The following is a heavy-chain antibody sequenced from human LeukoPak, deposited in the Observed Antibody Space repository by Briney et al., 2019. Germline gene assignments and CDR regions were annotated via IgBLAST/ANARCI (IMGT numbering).Heavy chain of an antibody. J-gene: IGHJ4*02. Sequence: GSLRLSCAASGFTFSNAWMSWIRQPPGKGLEWIGYIYYSGSTNYNPSLKSRVTISVDTSKNQFSLKLSSVTAADTAVYYCAREVGDGYNFDYWGQGTLVTVSS. V-gene: IGHV4-59*01. D-gene: IGHD5-24*01. CDR1: GFTFSNAW. CDR2: IYYSGST. CDR3: AREVGDGYNFDY.